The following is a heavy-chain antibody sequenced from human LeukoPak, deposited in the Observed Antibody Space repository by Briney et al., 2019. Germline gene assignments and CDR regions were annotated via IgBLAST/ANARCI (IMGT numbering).Heavy chain of an antibody. J-gene: IGHJ4*02. CDR1: GFTVSSNY. D-gene: IGHD3-22*01. CDR2: IYSGGST. V-gene: IGHV3-53*01. CDR3: LVYYYDSSGYYDFDY. Sequence: PGGSLRLSCAASGFTVSSNYMSWVRQAPGKGLEWVSVIYSGGSTYYADSVKGRFTVSRDNSKNTLYLQMNSLRAEDTAVYYCLVYYYDSSGYYDFDYWGQGTLVTVSS.